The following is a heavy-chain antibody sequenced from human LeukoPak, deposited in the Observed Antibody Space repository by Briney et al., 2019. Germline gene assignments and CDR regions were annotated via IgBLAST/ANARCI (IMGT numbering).Heavy chain of an antibody. Sequence: PGGSLRLSCAASGFSFSGYSMNWVRQAPGKGLEWVSSISSTPTYTYYADSVKGRFTVSRDNAKYSLYLQMNSLRAEDTAVYYCASSIYSYVWRSSPLSLLFDFWGQGALVTASS. V-gene: IGHV3-21*01. CDR3: ASSIYSYVWRSSPLSLLFDF. J-gene: IGHJ4*02. CDR2: ISSTPTYT. CDR1: GFSFSGYS. D-gene: IGHD3-16*01.